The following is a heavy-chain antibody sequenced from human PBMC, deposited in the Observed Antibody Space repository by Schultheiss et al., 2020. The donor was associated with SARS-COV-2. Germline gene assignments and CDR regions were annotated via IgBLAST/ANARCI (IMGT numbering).Heavy chain of an antibody. CDR1: GFTFSSYA. D-gene: IGHD7-27*01. J-gene: IGHJ6*03. CDR3: AKAITGDYHYYYMDV. CDR2: ISGSGGST. Sequence: GESLKISCAASGFTFSSYAMSWVRQAPGKGLEWVSAISGSGGSTYYADSVKGRFTISRDNSKNTLYLQMNSLRAEDTAVYYCAKAITGDYHYYYMDVWGKGTTVTVSS. V-gene: IGHV3-23*01.